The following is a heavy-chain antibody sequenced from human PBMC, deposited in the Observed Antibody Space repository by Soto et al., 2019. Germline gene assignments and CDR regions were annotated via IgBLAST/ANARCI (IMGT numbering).Heavy chain of an antibody. J-gene: IGHJ4*02. CDR3: ARKWFGELSPFDY. D-gene: IGHD3-10*01. Sequence: SETLSLTCAVSGGSISSGNWWSWVRQPPGKGLEWIGEIYHSGSTNYTPSLKSRLTISLYKSKTQFSLKLSSVTAADTAVYYWARKWFGELSPFDYWGQGTLVTVSS. CDR1: GGSISSGNW. V-gene: IGHV4-4*02. CDR2: IYHSGST.